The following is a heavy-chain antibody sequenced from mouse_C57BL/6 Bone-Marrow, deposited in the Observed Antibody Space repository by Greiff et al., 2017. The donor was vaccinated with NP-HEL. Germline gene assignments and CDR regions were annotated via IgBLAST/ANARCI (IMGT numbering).Heavy chain of an antibody. CDR1: GFTFSDYG. CDR2: ISNLAYSI. D-gene: IGHD2-13*01. Sequence: EVQRVESGGGLVQPGGSLKLSCAASGFTFSDYGMAWVRQAPRKGPEWVAFISNLAYSIYYADTVTGRFTISRENAKNTLYLEMSSLRSEDTAMYYCARHGWDYYYFDYWGQGTTLTVSS. J-gene: IGHJ2*01. CDR3: ARHGWDYYYFDY. V-gene: IGHV5-15*01.